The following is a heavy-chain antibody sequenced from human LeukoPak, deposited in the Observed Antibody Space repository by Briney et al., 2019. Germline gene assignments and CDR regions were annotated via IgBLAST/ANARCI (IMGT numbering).Heavy chain of an antibody. CDR3: ARDRPGGSSLDY. CDR1: GGSISTYF. D-gene: IGHD6-13*01. CDR2: IYYTGST. V-gene: IGHV4-59*01. Sequence: SETLSLTCTVSGGSISTYFWSWIRQPPGKGLEWIGYIYYTGSTNYNPSLKSRVTISVDTSKNQFSLKLSSVTAADTAVYYCARDRPGGSSLDYWGQGTLVTVSS. J-gene: IGHJ4*02.